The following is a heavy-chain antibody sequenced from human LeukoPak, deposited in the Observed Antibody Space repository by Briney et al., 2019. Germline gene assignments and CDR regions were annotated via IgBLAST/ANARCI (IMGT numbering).Heavy chain of an antibody. CDR2: INPSGGST. CDR1: GYTFTSYY. J-gene: IGHJ6*03. CDR3: ARDRAVAGIYYYYYDMDV. Sequence: ASVKVSCKASGYTFTSYYMHWVRQAPGQGLEWMGIINPSGGSTSYAQKFQGRVTMTRDMSTSTVYMELSSLRSEDTAVYYCARDRAVAGIYYYYYDMDVWGKGTTVTVSS. V-gene: IGHV1-46*01. D-gene: IGHD6-19*01.